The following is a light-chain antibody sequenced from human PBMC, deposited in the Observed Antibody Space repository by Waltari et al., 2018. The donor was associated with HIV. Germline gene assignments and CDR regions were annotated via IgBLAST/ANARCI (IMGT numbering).Light chain of an antibody. CDR3: QQLNSYPLT. V-gene: IGKV1-9*01. J-gene: IGKJ4*01. CDR1: KGISRY. CDR2: AAS. Sequence: DIQLTQSPSFLSASVGDRVTITCRASKGISRYLAWYQHKPGKAPKLLIYAASTLQSGVPSRFSGSGSGTEFTLTISSLQPEDFATYDCQQLNSYPLTFGGGTKVEIK.